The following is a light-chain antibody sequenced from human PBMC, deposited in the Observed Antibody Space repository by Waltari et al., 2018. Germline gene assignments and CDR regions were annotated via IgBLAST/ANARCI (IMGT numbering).Light chain of an antibody. CDR1: QSVGRT. CDR3: QKYGRLPAT. V-gene: IGKV3-20*01. Sequence: EIVLTQSPGTLSLSPEQRAPLFCSASQSVGRTLAWYQQKPGQAPRLLIYDASTRATGIPDRFSASGSGTDFSLTISRLEPEDFAVYYCQKYGRLPATFGRGTTVEIK. J-gene: IGKJ1*01. CDR2: DAS.